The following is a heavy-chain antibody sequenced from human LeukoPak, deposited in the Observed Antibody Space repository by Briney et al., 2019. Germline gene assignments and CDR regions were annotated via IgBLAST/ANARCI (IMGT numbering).Heavy chain of an antibody. V-gene: IGHV3-48*04. Sequence: AGGSLRLSCAASGFTFSSYSMNWVRQAPGKGLEWVSYISSSSSTIYYADSVKGRFTISRDNAKNSLYLQMNSLRAEDTAVYYCARVRGSGSYDYWGQGTLVTVSS. J-gene: IGHJ4*02. CDR2: ISSSSSTI. CDR3: ARVRGSGSYDY. CDR1: GFTFSSYS. D-gene: IGHD3-10*01.